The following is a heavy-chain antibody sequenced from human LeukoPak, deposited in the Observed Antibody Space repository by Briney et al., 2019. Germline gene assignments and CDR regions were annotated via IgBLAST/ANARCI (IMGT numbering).Heavy chain of an antibody. V-gene: IGHV1-46*01. J-gene: IGHJ4*02. CDR1: GYTVTSYY. CDR3: AREVMDNLRFDY. CDR2: IKPGGGDT. Sequence: ASVKVSGKASGYTVTSYYMHWVRQAPGQGLEWMGIIKPGGGDTSYAQKFQGRLTMTRDTSTNTVYMELTSLRSEDTAVYYCAREVMDNLRFDYWGQGTLVTVSS. D-gene: IGHD1-14*01.